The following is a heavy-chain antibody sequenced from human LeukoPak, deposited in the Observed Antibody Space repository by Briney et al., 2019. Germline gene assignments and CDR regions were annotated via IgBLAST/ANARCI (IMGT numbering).Heavy chain of an antibody. J-gene: IGHJ5*02. CDR2: ISSSSSTI. Sequence: GGSLRLSCAASGFTFSSYSMNWVRQAPGKGLEWDSYISSSSSTIYYADSVKGRFTISRDNSKNTVYLQMNSLRTEDTAVYYCAKERTRVAGGWTWGQGTLVTVSS. CDR1: GFTFSSYS. CDR3: AKERTRVAGGWT. V-gene: IGHV3-48*01. D-gene: IGHD6-19*01.